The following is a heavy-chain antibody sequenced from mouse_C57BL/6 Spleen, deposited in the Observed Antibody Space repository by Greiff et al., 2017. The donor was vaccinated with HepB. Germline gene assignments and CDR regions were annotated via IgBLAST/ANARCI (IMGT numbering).Heavy chain of an antibody. CDR1: GYSFTGYY. CDR3: ARSGLWDY. J-gene: IGHJ2*01. CDR2: INPSTGGT. V-gene: IGHV1-42*01. D-gene: IGHD1-1*01. Sequence: EVKLQESGPELVKPGASVKISCKASGYSFTGYYMNWVKQSPEKSLEWIGEINPSTGGTTYNQKFKAKATLTVDKSSSTAYMQLKSLTSEDSAVYYCARSGLWDYWGQGTTLTVSS.